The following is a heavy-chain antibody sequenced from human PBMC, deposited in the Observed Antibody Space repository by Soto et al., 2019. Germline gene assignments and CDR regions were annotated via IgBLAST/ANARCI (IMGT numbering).Heavy chain of an antibody. V-gene: IGHV1-69*01. Sequence: QVQLVQAGAEVKKPGSSVKVSCKASGGTFSSYAISWVRQAPGQGPEWMGGIIAIFGTANYAQKFQGRVTITADESTSTAYMELSSLRSEDTSVYYCARDLMARYSSGWYYFDYWGQGTLVTVSS. CDR2: IIAIFGTA. D-gene: IGHD6-19*01. CDR3: ARDLMARYSSGWYYFDY. J-gene: IGHJ4*02. CDR1: GGTFSSYA.